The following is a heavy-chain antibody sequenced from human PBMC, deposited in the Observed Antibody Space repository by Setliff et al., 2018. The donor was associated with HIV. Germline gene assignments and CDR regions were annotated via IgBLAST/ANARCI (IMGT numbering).Heavy chain of an antibody. CDR1: GVSINRTDHY. V-gene: IGHV4-61*03. J-gene: IGHJ4*02. CDR2: IYYTGST. D-gene: IGHD2-8*02. Sequence: PSETLSLTCSVSGVSINRTDHYWGWIRQSPGKRLEWIGFIYYTGSTNYNPSLKSRVTMSVDTSKNHFSLRLNSVTAADTAVYYCARDRSYPFPYWDYWGQGTLVTVSS. CDR3: ARDRSYPFPYWDY.